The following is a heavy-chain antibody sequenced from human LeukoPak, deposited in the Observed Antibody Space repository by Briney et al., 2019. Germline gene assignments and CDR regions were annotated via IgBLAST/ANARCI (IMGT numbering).Heavy chain of an antibody. CDR1: GFTFSSYS. CDR2: ISSSSSTI. J-gene: IGHJ4*02. Sequence: PGGSLRLSCAASGFTFSSYSMTWVRQAPGKGLEWVSYISSSSSTIYYADSVKGPFAISRDNAKNSLYLQMNSLRAEDTAVYYCARRSGLDYWGQGTLVTVSS. CDR3: ARRSGLDY. V-gene: IGHV3-48*01.